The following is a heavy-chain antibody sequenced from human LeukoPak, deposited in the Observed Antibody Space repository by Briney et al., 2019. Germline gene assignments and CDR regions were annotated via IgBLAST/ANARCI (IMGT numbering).Heavy chain of an antibody. CDR3: ARWGYQTGYSSGFDH. J-gene: IGHJ4*02. D-gene: IGHD6-25*01. V-gene: IGHV4-34*01. Sequence: PSETLSLTCAVYGGSFSGYYWSWIRQPPGKGLEWIGEINHSGSTNYNPSLKSRVTISVDTSKNQFSLKLSSVTAADTAVYYCARWGYQTGYSSGFDHWGQGTLVTVSS. CDR1: GGSFSGYY. CDR2: INHSGST.